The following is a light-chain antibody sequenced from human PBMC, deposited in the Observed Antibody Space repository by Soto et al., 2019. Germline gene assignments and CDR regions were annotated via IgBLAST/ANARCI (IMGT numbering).Light chain of an antibody. CDR3: QQSYSTPFT. V-gene: IGKV1-39*01. J-gene: IGKJ4*01. CDR1: QSITSF. CDR2: AAS. Sequence: DIQMTQSPSSLSASVGDRVTITCRASQSITSFLNWYQQKPGKAPNXIIYAASNLQSGVPSRFSGSGSGTDFTLTISSLQPEDVARYYCQQSYSTPFTLGGGTKVDIK.